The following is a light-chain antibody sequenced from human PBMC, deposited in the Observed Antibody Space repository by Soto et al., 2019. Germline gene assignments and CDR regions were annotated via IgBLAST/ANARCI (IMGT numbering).Light chain of an antibody. V-gene: IGLV2-23*01. Sequence: QSALTQPASVSGSPGQSITISCTGTSSDVGNYNLVSWYQQHPGKAPKLMIFEDSKWPSGVSNRFSASKSGNTASLTISGXXXXXXXXXYCCSYAGTSTFVFGTGTKLTVL. CDR1: SSDVGNYNL. CDR2: EDS. J-gene: IGLJ1*01. CDR3: CSYAGTSTFV.